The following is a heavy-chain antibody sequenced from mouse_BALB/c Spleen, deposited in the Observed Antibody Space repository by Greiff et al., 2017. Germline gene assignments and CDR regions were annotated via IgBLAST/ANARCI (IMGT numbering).Heavy chain of an antibody. CDR3: ARRNGYDGAMDY. D-gene: IGHD2-2*01. CDR1: GYAFTNYL. V-gene: IGHV1-54*01. Sequence: QVQLQQSGAELVRPGTSVKVSCKASGYAFTNYLIEWVKQRPGQGLEWIGVINPGSGGTNYNEKFKGKATLTSDKSSSTAYMELSSLTSEDSAVYYCARRNGYDGAMDYWGQGTSVTVSS. J-gene: IGHJ4*01. CDR2: INPGSGGT.